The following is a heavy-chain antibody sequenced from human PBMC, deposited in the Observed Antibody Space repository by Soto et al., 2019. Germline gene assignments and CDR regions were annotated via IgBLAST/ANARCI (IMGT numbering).Heavy chain of an antibody. CDR2: FDPEDGET. D-gene: IGHD1-1*01. J-gene: IGHJ6*02. Sequence: GASVKVSCKVSGYTLTELSMHWVRQAPGKGLEWMGGFDPEDGETIYAQKFQGRVTMTEDTSTDTAYMELSSLRSEDTAVYYCATSVRAYWNDLYYYGMDVWGQGTTVTVSS. V-gene: IGHV1-24*01. CDR3: ATSVRAYWNDLYYYGMDV. CDR1: GYTLTELS.